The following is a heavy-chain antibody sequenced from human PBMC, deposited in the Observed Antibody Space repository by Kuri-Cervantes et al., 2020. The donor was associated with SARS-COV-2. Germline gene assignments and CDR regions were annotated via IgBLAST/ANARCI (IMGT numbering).Heavy chain of an antibody. CDR1: GFTFDDYA. CDR3: AKVAGEWLLYYAFDI. D-gene: IGHD3-3*01. J-gene: IGHJ3*02. V-gene: IGHV3-9*01. CDR2: ISWNSGSI. Sequence: SLKISCAASGFTFDDYAMHWVRQAPGKGLEWVSGISWNSGSIGYADSVKGRFTISRDNAKNSLYLQMNSLRAEDTALYYCAKVAGEWLLYYAFDIWGQGTMVTVSS.